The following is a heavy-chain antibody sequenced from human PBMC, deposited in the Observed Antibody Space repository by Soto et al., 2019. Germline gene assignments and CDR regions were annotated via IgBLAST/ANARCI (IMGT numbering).Heavy chain of an antibody. CDR3: AREGVSSSWYNYYAMDV. CDR1: GGSISSYY. J-gene: IGHJ6*02. D-gene: IGHD6-13*01. Sequence: SETLPLTCTVSGGSISSYYWSWIRQPPGKGLEWIGYIYYSGSTNYNPSLKSRVTISVDTSKNQFSLKLSSVTAADTAVYYCAREGVSSSWYNYYAMDVWGQGTTVTVSS. V-gene: IGHV4-59*01. CDR2: IYYSGST.